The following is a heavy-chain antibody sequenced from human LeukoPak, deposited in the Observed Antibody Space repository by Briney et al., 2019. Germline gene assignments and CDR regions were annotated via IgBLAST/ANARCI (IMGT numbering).Heavy chain of an antibody. Sequence: GGSLRLSCLTSGFALSTNAMSWVRQAPGKGLEWISGISGSGASTYYADSVKGRFTISRDDSRNTLYLQMNSLRAEDTAVYYCASSHSGRYFDPYYYGMDVWGQGTTVTVSS. CDR2: ISGSGAST. J-gene: IGHJ6*02. CDR3: ASSHSGRYFDPYYYGMDV. CDR1: GFALSTNA. V-gene: IGHV3-23*01. D-gene: IGHD3-9*01.